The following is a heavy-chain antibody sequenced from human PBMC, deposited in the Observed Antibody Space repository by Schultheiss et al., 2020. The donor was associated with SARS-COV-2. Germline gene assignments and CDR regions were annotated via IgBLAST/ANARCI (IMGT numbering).Heavy chain of an antibody. D-gene: IGHD1-1*01. CDR3: ARGVATTGFDY. V-gene: IGHV3-21*06. J-gene: IGHJ4*02. CDR2: ISSSGSYI. Sequence: GGSLRLSCAASGFSFSDHHMNWVRQAPGKGLEWVSSISSSGSYISYPDSVKGRFTISRDNAKNSLYLQMNSLRAEDTAVYYCARGVATTGFDYWGQGTLVTGSS. CDR1: GFSFSDHH.